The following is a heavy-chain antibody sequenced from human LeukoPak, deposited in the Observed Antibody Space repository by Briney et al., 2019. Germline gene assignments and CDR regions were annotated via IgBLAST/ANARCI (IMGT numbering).Heavy chain of an antibody. Sequence: PSETLSLTCIVSGGSISPNNWSWFRQPAGKGLEWIGRIFANGNTNFNPSLKSRVTMSVDTSKNQFSLKLSSVTAADTAVYYCARQGWRKAFDIWGQGTMVTVSS. V-gene: IGHV4-4*07. CDR3: ARQGWRKAFDI. CDR1: GGSISPNN. J-gene: IGHJ3*02. D-gene: IGHD2-15*01. CDR2: IFANGNT.